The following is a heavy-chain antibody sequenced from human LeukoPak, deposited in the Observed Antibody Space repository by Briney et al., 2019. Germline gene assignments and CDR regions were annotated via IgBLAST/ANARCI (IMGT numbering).Heavy chain of an antibody. V-gene: IGHV1-69*04. CDR1: GGTFSSYA. CDR2: IIPIFGIA. Sequence: ASVKVSCKASGGTFSSYAISWVRQAPGQGLEWMGRIIPIFGIANYAQKFQGRVTITADKSTSTAYMELSSLRSEDTAVYYCARDPIITPYFDYWSQGTLVTVSS. CDR3: ARDPIITPYFDY. D-gene: IGHD1-14*01. J-gene: IGHJ4*02.